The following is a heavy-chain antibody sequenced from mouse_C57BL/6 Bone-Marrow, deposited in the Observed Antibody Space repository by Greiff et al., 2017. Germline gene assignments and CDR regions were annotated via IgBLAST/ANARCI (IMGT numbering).Heavy chain of an antibody. CDR2: IYYDGSST. V-gene: IGHV5-16*01. CDR1: GFTFSDYY. D-gene: IGHD2-10*02. J-gene: IGHJ3*01. CDR3: ARAASIVNVYGFAY. Sequence: EVKLMESEGGLVQPGSSMKLSCTASGFTFSDYYMAWVRQVPEKGLEWVANIYYDGSSTYYLDSFKSRFIISRDNAMNILYLQMSSLKSEDTATYYCARAASIVNVYGFAYWGQGTLVTVSA.